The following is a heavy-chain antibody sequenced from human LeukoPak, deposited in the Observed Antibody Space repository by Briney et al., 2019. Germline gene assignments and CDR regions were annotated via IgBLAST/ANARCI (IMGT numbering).Heavy chain of an antibody. J-gene: IGHJ5*02. CDR1: GYTFTSYD. Sequence: ASVKVSCKASGYTFTSYDINWVRQATGQGLEWMGWMNPNSDNTRYAQKFQGRVTMTRNTSISTAYMELSSLRSEDTAVYYWAAVPLKLYSGSYQNWFDPWGQGTLVTVSS. D-gene: IGHD1-26*01. CDR3: AAVPLKLYSGSYQNWFDP. CDR2: MNPNSDNT. V-gene: IGHV1-8*01.